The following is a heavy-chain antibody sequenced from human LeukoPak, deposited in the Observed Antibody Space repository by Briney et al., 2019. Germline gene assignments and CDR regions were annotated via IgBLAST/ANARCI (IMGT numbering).Heavy chain of an antibody. J-gene: IGHJ6*02. Sequence: GGSLRLSCAASGFTFTNYVMSWVRQAPGKGLEWVSSITGGGGTTFYADSVKGRFTISRDNSKNALYLQMNSLRAEDTAVYYCARGTEGSSFYRVLYYYGMDVWGQGTTVTVSS. V-gene: IGHV3-23*01. D-gene: IGHD6-13*01. CDR2: ITGGGGTT. CDR3: ARGTEGSSFYRVLYYYGMDV. CDR1: GFTFTNYV.